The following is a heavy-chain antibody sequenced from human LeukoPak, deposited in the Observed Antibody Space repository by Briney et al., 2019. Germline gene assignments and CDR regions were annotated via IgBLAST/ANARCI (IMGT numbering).Heavy chain of an antibody. J-gene: IGHJ5*02. CDR3: ARHYGP. CDR1: GGSFSYYY. Sequence: PSETLSLTCAVYGGSFSYYYWGWIHQPPGKGLEWIGSIYDSGSTYYNPSLKSRVTISVDTSKNQFSLKLNSVTAADTAVYYCARHYGPWGQGTLVTVSS. CDR2: IYDSGST. D-gene: IGHD3-10*01. V-gene: IGHV4-39*01.